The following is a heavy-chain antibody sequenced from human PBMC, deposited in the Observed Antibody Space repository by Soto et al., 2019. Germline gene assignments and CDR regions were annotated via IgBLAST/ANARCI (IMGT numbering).Heavy chain of an antibody. CDR3: ARGRYQLLTVYYYYMDV. J-gene: IGHJ6*03. Sequence: ASVKVSCKASGYTFTSYDINWVRQATGQGLEWMGWMNPNSGNTGYAQKFQGRVTMTRNTSISTAYMELSSLRSEDTAVYYCARGRYQLLTVYYYYMDVWGKGTTVTVSS. V-gene: IGHV1-8*01. CDR1: GYTFTSYD. CDR2: MNPNSGNT. D-gene: IGHD2-2*01.